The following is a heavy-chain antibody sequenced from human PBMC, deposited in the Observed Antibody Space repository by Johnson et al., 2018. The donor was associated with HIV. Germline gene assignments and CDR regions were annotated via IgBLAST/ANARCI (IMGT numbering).Heavy chain of an antibody. CDR2: IKSKTDGGTT. CDR3: TTGDQWLVQDAFDI. J-gene: IGHJ3*02. CDR1: GFTFSNAW. D-gene: IGHD6-19*01. V-gene: IGHV3-15*01. Sequence: VQLVESGGGLVKPGGSLRLSCAASGFTFSNAWMSWVRQAPGKGLEWVGRIKSKTDGGTTDYAAPVKGRFTISRDDSQNTLYLQMNSLKTEDTAVYYCTTGDQWLVQDAFDIWGQGTMVTVSS.